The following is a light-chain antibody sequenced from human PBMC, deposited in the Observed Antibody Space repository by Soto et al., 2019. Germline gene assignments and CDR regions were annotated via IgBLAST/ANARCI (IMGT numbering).Light chain of an antibody. Sequence: IRMTQSRSSLSASTGDRVTITCQASQDISNYLSWYQQKPGKAPKLLIYDASNLEIGVPSRFSGSGSGTDFTFTISKLQPEDIATFYCQQYDNVPLTFGGGTKVDI. CDR3: QQYDNVPLT. V-gene: IGKV1-33*01. J-gene: IGKJ4*01. CDR2: DAS. CDR1: QDISNY.